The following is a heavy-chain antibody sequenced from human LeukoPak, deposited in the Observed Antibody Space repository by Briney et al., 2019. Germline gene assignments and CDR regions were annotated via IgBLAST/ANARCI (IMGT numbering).Heavy chain of an antibody. CDR2: ISSSGSTI. Sequence: GGSLRLSRAASGFTFSSYEMNWVRQAPGRGLEWVSYISSSGSTIYYADSVKGRFTISRDNAKNSLYLQMNSLRAEDTAVYYCAELGITMIGGVWGKGTTVTISS. V-gene: IGHV3-48*03. CDR1: GFTFSSYE. D-gene: IGHD3-10*02. J-gene: IGHJ6*04. CDR3: AELGITMIGGV.